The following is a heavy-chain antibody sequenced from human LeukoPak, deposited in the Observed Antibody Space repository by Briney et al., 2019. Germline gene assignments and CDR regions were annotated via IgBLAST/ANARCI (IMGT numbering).Heavy chain of an antibody. V-gene: IGHV1-69*06. Sequence: GASVKVSCKASGGTFSSYAISWVRQAPGQGLEWMGGIIPIFGTANYAQKFQGRVTITADKSTSTAYMELSSLRSEDTAVYYCASARTRDAFDIWGQGTMVTVSS. J-gene: IGHJ3*02. CDR2: IIPIFGTA. CDR1: GGTFSSYA. CDR3: ASARTRDAFDI. D-gene: IGHD1-14*01.